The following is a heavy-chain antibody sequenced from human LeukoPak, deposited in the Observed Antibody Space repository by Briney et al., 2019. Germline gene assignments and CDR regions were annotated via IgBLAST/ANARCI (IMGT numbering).Heavy chain of an antibody. J-gene: IGHJ5*02. CDR3: AKDWAPDGIAAAGTSWFDP. D-gene: IGHD6-13*01. Sequence: GGSLRLSCAASGFTFSSCGMHWVRQAPGKGLEWGVVISYDGSNKYYADSVKGRFTISRDNSKNTLYLQINSLRAEDTAVYYCAKDWAPDGIAAAGTSWFDPWGQGTLVTVSS. CDR2: ISYDGSNK. V-gene: IGHV3-30*18. CDR1: GFTFSSCG.